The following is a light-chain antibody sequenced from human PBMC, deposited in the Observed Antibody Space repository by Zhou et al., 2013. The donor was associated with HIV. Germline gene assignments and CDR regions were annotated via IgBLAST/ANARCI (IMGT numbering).Light chain of an antibody. J-gene: IGKJ1*01. V-gene: IGKV3-20*01. CDR1: QSVSNNY. CDR2: GAS. Sequence: EIVLTQSPGTLSLSPGERATLSCRASQSVSNNYVAWYQQKAGQAPRLLIFGASNRATAVPDRFSGSGSGTVFTLTISRLDPEDLAVFYCQQYGSSPVTFGLGTK. CDR3: QQYGSSPVT.